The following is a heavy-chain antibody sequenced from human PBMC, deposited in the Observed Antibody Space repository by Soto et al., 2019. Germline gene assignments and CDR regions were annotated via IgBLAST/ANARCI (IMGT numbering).Heavy chain of an antibody. V-gene: IGHV3-11*06. D-gene: IGHD2-8*01. Sequence: GGSLRLSCVGSDFSLSGFYMSWVRQAPGKGLEWLSFISMSGSYKTYAASVEGRFTISRDNVKNILYLQMDSLRVEDTAVYYCASRGHCSNGQCHPFDYWGQGTQVTVYS. J-gene: IGHJ4*02. CDR1: DFSLSGFY. CDR3: ASRGHCSNGQCHPFDY. CDR2: ISMSGSYK.